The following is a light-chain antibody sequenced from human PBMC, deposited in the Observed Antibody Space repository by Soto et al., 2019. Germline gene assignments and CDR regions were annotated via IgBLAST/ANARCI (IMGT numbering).Light chain of an antibody. V-gene: IGKV1-5*01. CDR2: DAS. J-gene: IGKJ1*01. Sequence: DIQVTQSPSTLSASVGDRVTITCRASQSISNCLAWYQQTPGKAPKLLIYDASNSENGFPLRLAGSGSGTEFTLTSNRLQPEDYAPYYCQQYNSYPWTFGQGTKGE. CDR3: QQYNSYPWT. CDR1: QSISNC.